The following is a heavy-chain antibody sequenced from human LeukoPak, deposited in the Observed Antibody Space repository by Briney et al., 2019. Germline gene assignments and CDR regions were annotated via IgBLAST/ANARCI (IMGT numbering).Heavy chain of an antibody. V-gene: IGHV3-64*01. CDR3: VKNRKPYYYDILTDYPYVFDI. Sequence: GGSLRLSCSASGFIFYSYAMHWVRQAPGRGLEYVAAITSSGSSTFHANSVKGRFTISRDNSKNTLYLQMGSLRPEDMAVYYCVKNRKPYYYDILTDYPYVFDIWGQGTMVIVSS. CDR2: ITSSGSST. CDR1: GFIFYSYA. J-gene: IGHJ3*02. D-gene: IGHD3-9*01.